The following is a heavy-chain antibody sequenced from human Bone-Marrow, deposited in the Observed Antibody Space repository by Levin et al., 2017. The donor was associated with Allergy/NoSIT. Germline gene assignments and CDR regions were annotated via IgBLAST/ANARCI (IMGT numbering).Heavy chain of an antibody. V-gene: IGHV4-30-4*01. CDR1: GASITSPDYY. CDR3: VSGAYSIDSDRRLDH. J-gene: IGHJ4*02. Sequence: PSQTLSLTCSVSGASITSPDYYWTWVRQPPGKGLEWIGYIFYTGTTRYNPSLKNRDTISVDTSKSQFSLKLNSVSAAATADVYGVSGAYSIDSDRRLDHWGQGTLVTVSS. D-gene: IGHD2-15*01. CDR2: IFYTGTT.